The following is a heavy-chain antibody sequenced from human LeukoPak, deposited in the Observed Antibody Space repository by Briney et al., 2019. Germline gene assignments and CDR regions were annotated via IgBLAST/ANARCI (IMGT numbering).Heavy chain of an antibody. V-gene: IGHV3-74*01. J-gene: IGHJ3*01. Sequence: GGTLRHSCAASGFTFGNSWVHCVRQAPGKGLVWVSLINADGSTRTYADSVKGRFTISRDNAKNTLSLQMNSQTIEDKAVYYCVVVVEPADSDGSDVWGQGTMITVSS. CDR1: GFTFGNSW. CDR2: INADGSTR. CDR3: VVVVEPADSDGSDV. D-gene: IGHD2-2*01.